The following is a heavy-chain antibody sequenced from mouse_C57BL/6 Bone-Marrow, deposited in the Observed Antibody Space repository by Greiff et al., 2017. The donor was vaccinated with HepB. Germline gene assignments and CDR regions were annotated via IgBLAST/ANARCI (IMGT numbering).Heavy chain of an antibody. D-gene: IGHD1-1*02. V-gene: IGHV5-4*03. CDR1: GFTFSSYA. Sequence: EVKLVESGGGLVKPGGSLKLSCAASGFTFSSYAMSWVRQTPEKRLEWVATISDGGSYTYYPDNVKGRFTISRDNAKNNLYLQMSHLKSEDTAMYYCARAPYGAMDYGGQGTSVTVSA. CDR3: ARAPYGAMDY. CDR2: ISDGGSYT. J-gene: IGHJ4*01.